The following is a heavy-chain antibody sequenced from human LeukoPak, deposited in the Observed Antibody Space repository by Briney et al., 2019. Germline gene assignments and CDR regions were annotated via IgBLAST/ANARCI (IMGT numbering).Heavy chain of an antibody. CDR3: ARSSGLGYCSSTSCLENWFDP. CDR1: GDSISSGGYY. D-gene: IGHD2-2*01. V-gene: IGHV4-39*01. Sequence: PSQTLSLTCTVSGDSISSGGYYWNWIRQPPGKGLEWIGSIYYSGRTYYNPSLKSRVTISVDTSKNQFSLKLSSVTAADTAVYYCARSSGLGYCSSTSCLENWFDPWGQGTLVTVSS. J-gene: IGHJ5*02. CDR2: IYYSGRT.